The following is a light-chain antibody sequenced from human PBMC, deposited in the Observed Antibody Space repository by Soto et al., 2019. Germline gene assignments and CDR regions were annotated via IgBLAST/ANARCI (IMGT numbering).Light chain of an antibody. CDR2: TAS. CDR1: QGVNSY. J-gene: IGKJ4*01. V-gene: IGKV1-9*01. Sequence: DIPLTQSPSFLSASVGDRVTVTCRASQGVNSYLAWYQQKPGKAPQLLIYTASTLQSGVPSRFSGSGAGTEFTLTITRLQPEDFAAYYCQQLYTYPLTFGGGTKVEIK. CDR3: QQLYTYPLT.